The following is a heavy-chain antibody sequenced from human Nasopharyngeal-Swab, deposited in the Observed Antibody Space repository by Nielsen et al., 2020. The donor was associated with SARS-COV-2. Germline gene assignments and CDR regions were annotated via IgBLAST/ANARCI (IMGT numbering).Heavy chain of an antibody. CDR2: ISWNSGSI. CDR1: GFTFDDYA. Sequence: GGSLRLSCAASGFTFDDYAMHWVRQAPGKGLEWVSGISWNSGSIGYADSVKGRFTISRDKAKNSLYLQMNSLRAEAPALYYCAKVGANFDYWGQGTLVTVSS. D-gene: IGHD3-10*01. V-gene: IGHV3-9*01. J-gene: IGHJ4*02. CDR3: AKVGANFDY.